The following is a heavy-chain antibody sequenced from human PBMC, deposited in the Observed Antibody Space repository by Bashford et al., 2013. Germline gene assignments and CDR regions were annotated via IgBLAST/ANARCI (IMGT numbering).Heavy chain of an antibody. CDR1: GYIFTGYS. CDR3: GRDKSRRDGYNNRLYYYYGMDV. Sequence: ASVKVSCKASGYIFTGYSMHWVRQAPGQGLEWMGRISANTGATVYAQKYQGRVTLSRDTSISTVYMELSGLRSDDTAVYYCGRDKSRRDGYNNRLYYYYGMDVWGQGTMVTVSS. J-gene: IGHJ6*02. CDR2: ISANTGAT. D-gene: IGHD5-24*01. V-gene: IGHV1-2*06.